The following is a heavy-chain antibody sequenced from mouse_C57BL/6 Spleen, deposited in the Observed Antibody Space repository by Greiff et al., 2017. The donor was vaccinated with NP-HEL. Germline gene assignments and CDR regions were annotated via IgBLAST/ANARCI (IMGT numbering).Heavy chain of an antibody. Sequence: QVQLQQPGAELVKPGASVKLSCKASGYTFTSYWMQWVKHRPGQGLEWIGEIDPSDSYTNYNQKFKGKATLTVDTSSSTAYMQLSSLTSEDSAVYYCARGGYGYDGFAYWGQGTLVTVSA. V-gene: IGHV1-50*01. J-gene: IGHJ3*01. CDR1: GYTFTSYW. CDR2: IDPSDSYT. CDR3: ARGGYGYDGFAY. D-gene: IGHD2-2*01.